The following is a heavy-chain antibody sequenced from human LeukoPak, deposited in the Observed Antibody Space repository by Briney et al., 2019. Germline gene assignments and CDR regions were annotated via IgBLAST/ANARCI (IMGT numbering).Heavy chain of an antibody. CDR1: GYTFTSYG. CDR3: ARGYYDILTGYYSDVYYFDY. D-gene: IGHD3-9*01. J-gene: IGHJ4*02. CDR2: ISAYNGNT. Sequence: ASVKVSFKASGYTFTSYGISWVRQAPGQGLEWMGWISAYNGNTNYAQKLQGRVTMTTDTSTSTAYMELRSLRSDDTAVYYCARGYYDILTGYYSDVYYFDYWGQGTLVTVSS. V-gene: IGHV1-18*01.